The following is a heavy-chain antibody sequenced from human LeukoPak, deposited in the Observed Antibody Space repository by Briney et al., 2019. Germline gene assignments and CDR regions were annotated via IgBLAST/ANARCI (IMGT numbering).Heavy chain of an antibody. Sequence: SETLSLTCTVSGGSISSYYWSWIRQPPGKGLEWIGYIYYSGSTNYNPSLKSRVTISVDTSKNQFSLKLSSVTAADTAVYYCARLDYYYYYMDVWGKGTTVTVSS. V-gene: IGHV4-59*01. CDR3: ARLDYYYYYMDV. CDR2: IYYSGST. J-gene: IGHJ6*03. CDR1: GGSISSYY. D-gene: IGHD2-2*03.